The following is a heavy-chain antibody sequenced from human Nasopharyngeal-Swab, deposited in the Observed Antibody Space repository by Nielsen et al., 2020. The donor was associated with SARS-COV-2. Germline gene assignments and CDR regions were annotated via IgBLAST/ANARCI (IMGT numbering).Heavy chain of an antibody. D-gene: IGHD3-22*01. CDR2: TRDRAHSYTT. Sequence: LSLTCAASGFTFSDHYMDWVRQAPGKGLEWVGRTRDRAHSYTTEYAASVKGRFTTSRDDSKSSLYLQMNSLKTEDTAVYYCARSRSAYPFDYWGQGTLVTVSS. J-gene: IGHJ4*02. V-gene: IGHV3-72*01. CDR1: GFTFSDHY. CDR3: ARSRSAYPFDY.